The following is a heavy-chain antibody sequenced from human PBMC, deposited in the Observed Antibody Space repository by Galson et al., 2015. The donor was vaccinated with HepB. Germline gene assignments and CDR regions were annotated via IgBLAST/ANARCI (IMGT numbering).Heavy chain of an antibody. V-gene: IGHV5-10-1*01. Sequence: QSGAEVKKPGESLRISCKGSGYSFTSYWISWVRQMPGKGLEWMGRIDPSDSYTNYSPSFQGHVTISADKSISTAYLQWSSLKASDTAMYYCARHRADYYDSSGYPLFDYWGQGTLVTVSS. J-gene: IGHJ4*02. CDR3: ARHRADYYDSSGYPLFDY. CDR2: IDPSDSYT. D-gene: IGHD3-22*01. CDR1: GYSFTSYW.